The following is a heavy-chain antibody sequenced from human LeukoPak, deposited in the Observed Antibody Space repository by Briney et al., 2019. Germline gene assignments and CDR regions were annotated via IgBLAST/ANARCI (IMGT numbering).Heavy chain of an antibody. V-gene: IGHV1-69*13. CDR1: GGTFISYA. D-gene: IGHD3-22*01. CDR2: IIPIFGTA. CDR3: SALYYYDSSGYYYLDY. J-gene: IGHJ4*02. Sequence: SVKVSCKASGGTFISYAISWVRQAPGQGLEWMGGIIPIFGTANYAQKFQGRVTITADESASTAYMELSSLRSEDTAVYYCSALYYYDSSGYYYLDYWGQGTLVTVSS.